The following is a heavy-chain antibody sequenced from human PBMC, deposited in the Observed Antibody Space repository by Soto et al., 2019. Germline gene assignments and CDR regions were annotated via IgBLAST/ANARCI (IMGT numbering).Heavy chain of an antibody. V-gene: IGHV3-48*02. CDR3: ARETGIRSSGGSYDFDF. CDR2: ISGSGGTI. D-gene: IGHD6-19*01. Sequence: EVQLVESGGGLVQPGGSLRLSCAASGFTLSSYSMHWVRQAPGKGLEWVSYISGSGGTIYYADSVKGRFTISRDNAKDSLAVQMNSLRDEDTAVYGCARETGIRSSGGSYDFDFCGQGTLVTVSS. J-gene: IGHJ4*02. CDR1: GFTLSSYS.